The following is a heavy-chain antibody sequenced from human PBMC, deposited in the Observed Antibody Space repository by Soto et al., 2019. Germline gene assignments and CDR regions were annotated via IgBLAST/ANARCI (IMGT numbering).Heavy chain of an antibody. J-gene: IGHJ6*02. CDR1: GFTFSSYA. CDR2: ISYDGSNK. V-gene: IGHV3-30-3*01. CDR3: AREHLIYYDFWSGGRDYYYYYGMDV. D-gene: IGHD3-3*01. Sequence: GGSLRLSCAASGFTFSSYAMHWVRQAPGKGLEWVAVISYDGSNKYYADSVKGRFTISRDNSKNTLYLQMNSLRAEDTAVYYCAREHLIYYDFWSGGRDYYYYYGMDVWGQGTTVTVSS.